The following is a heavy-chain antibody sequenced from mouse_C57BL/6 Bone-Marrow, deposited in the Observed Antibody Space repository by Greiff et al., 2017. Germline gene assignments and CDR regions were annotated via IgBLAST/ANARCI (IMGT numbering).Heavy chain of an antibody. V-gene: IGHV5-4*01. J-gene: IGHJ4*01. D-gene: IGHD2-5*01. CDR2: ISDGGSYT. CDR3: ARDIGHYSNYEREMDY. Sequence: EVQRVESGGGLVKPGGSLKLSCAASGFTFSSYAMSWVRQTPEKRLEWVATISDGGSYTYYPDNVKGRFTISRDNAKNNLYLQMSHLKSEDTAMYYCARDIGHYSNYEREMDYWGQGTSVTVSS. CDR1: GFTFSSYA.